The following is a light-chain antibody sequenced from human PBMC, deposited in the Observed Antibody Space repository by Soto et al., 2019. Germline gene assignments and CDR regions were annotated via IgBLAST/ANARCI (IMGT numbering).Light chain of an antibody. CDR3: LQTYSALWT. Sequence: DIQMTQSPSSLSALVGDRVTITCRASRSISNFLNWYQQKPEKAPKLLIYAASTLQSGVPSRFSGSGSGTDFTLTSSSLQPEDFATYYCLQTYSALWTFGQGTKVEI. V-gene: IGKV1-39*01. CDR1: RSISNF. J-gene: IGKJ1*01. CDR2: AAS.